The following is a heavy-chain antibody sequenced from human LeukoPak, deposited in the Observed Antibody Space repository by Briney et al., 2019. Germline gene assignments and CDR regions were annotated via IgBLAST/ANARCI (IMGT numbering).Heavy chain of an antibody. CDR1: RGSTSSSRSF. CDR3: VGRLSYTSSWSSFDY. Sequence: SETLSLTCAVSRGSTSSSRSFWGWIRQPPGKGLEWIGSIYYSGSTYYNPSLKSRVTISVDTSTKQFSLKLSSVTATDTAVYYCVGRLSYTSSWSSFDYWGQGTLVTVSS. D-gene: IGHD6-13*01. J-gene: IGHJ4*02. V-gene: IGHV4-39*01. CDR2: IYYSGST.